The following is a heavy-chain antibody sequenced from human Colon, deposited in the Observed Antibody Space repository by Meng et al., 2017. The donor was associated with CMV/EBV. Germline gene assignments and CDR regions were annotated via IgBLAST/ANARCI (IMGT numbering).Heavy chain of an antibody. Sequence: GGSLRLSCAASGFTFTDYYMSWIRQAPGKGLEWVSSIGGGGVNAYYTEAVKGRFTISRDNSRNTLYLELSSLRADDTAVYYCAKGADYLNFWSGYAYWGQGTLVTVSS. CDR1: GFTFTDYY. CDR2: IGGGGVNA. D-gene: IGHD3-3*01. J-gene: IGHJ4*02. V-gene: IGHV3-23*01. CDR3: AKGADYLNFWSGYAY.